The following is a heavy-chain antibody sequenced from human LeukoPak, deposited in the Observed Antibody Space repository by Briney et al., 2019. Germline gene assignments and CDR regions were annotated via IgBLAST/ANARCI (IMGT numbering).Heavy chain of an antibody. V-gene: IGHV4-34*01. CDR2: INHSGST. J-gene: IGHJ1*01. CDR1: GGSFSGYY. CDR3: ARGYGARGAGYSSSWYGREHRAEYFQH. Sequence: SETLSLTCAVCGGSFSGYYWSWIRQPPGKGLEWIGEINHSGSTTYYPSLKSRVTISVDTSKNQFSLKLSSVTAAETAVYYCARGYGARGAGYSSSWYGREHRAEYFQHWGQGTLVTVSS. D-gene: IGHD6-13*01.